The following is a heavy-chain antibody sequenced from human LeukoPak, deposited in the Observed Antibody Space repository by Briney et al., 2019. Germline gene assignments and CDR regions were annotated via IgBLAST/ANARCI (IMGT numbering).Heavy chain of an antibody. D-gene: IGHD6-6*01. V-gene: IGHV3-7*05. CDR3: AKSRVSCYFDY. J-gene: IGHJ4*02. CDR2: IKEDGTAE. Sequence: GGSLRLSCAASGFTFSDSWMTWIRQAPGKGLEWVAHIKEDGTAEYYVDSVKGRFTISKDNAKNSLSLQMNSLRAEDTAVYYCAKSRVSCYFDYWGQGTLVTVSS. CDR1: GFTFSDSW.